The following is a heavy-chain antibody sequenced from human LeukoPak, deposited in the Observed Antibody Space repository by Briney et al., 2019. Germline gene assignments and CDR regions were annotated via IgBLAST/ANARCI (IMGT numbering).Heavy chain of an antibody. CDR2: ISSSSSYT. CDR1: GFIFSDYY. D-gene: IGHD6-13*01. Sequence: GGSLRLSCAASGFIFSDYYMSWIRQAPGKGLEWVSYISSSSSYTAYADSVKGRFTISRDNAKNSLYLQINSLRAEDTAVYFCARAANTATGTPTLASDYWGQGTLVTVSS. CDR3: ARAANTATGTPTLASDY. V-gene: IGHV3-11*05. J-gene: IGHJ4*02.